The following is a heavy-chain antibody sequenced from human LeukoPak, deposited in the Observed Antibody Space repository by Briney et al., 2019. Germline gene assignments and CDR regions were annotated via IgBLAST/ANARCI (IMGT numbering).Heavy chain of an antibody. V-gene: IGHV4-39*01. D-gene: IGHD2-2*01. J-gene: IGHJ4*02. Sequence: PSESLCLTCTVSGGSISSSSYYWGWIRQPPGKGLEWIGSIYYSGRTYYNPSLKSRVTISVDTSKNQFSLKLSSVTAAATAVYYCARHTVVPAAPDHFDYWGQGTLVTLSS. CDR2: IYYSGRT. CDR1: GGSISSSSYY. CDR3: ARHTVVPAAPDHFDY.